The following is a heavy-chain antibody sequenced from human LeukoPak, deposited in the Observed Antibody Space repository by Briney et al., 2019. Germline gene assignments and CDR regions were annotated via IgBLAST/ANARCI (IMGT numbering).Heavy chain of an antibody. V-gene: IGHV1-69*13. D-gene: IGHD3-10*01. CDR3: ARARGSGSYYGHDYYYYHYMDV. CDR2: IIPIFGTA. J-gene: IGHJ6*03. CDR1: GGTFSSYA. Sequence: ASVKVSCKASGGTFSSYAISWVRQAPGQGLEWMGGIIPIFGTANYAQKFQGRVTITADESTSTAYMELSSLRSEDTAVYYCARARGSGSYYGHDYYYYHYMDVWGKGTTVTVSS.